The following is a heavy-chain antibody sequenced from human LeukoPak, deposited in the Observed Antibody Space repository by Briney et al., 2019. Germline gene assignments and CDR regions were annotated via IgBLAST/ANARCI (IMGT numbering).Heavy chain of an antibody. V-gene: IGHV4-39*07. CDR3: ARGYDSSGYYKKTFDY. Sequence: PSETLSLTCTVSGGSISSSSYYWGWIRQPPGKGLEWIGSIYYSGSTYYNPSLKSRVTISVDTSKNQFSLKLSSVTAADTAVYYCARGYDSSGYYKKTFDYWGQGTLVTVSS. D-gene: IGHD3-22*01. J-gene: IGHJ4*02. CDR1: GGSISSSSYY. CDR2: IYYSGST.